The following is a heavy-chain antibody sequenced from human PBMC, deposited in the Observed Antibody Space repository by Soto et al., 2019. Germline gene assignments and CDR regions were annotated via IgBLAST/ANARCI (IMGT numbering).Heavy chain of an antibody. CDR2: IKSKTDGETV. D-gene: IGHD3-22*01. V-gene: IGHV3-15*01. CDR3: ATQQFFDASGFSFDQ. Sequence: GSLRLSCVGSGISFTTAWMNWVRQAPGKGLEWVGRIKSKTDGETVDYAAPVRGRFIISRDDSKNTVYLSVSGLKTEDTAIYYCATQQFFDASGFSFDQWGQGNLVTVS. J-gene: IGHJ4*02. CDR1: GISFTTAW.